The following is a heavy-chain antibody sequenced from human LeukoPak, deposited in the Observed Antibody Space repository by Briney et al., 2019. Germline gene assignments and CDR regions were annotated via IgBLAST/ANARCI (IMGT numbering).Heavy chain of an antibody. Sequence: GASVKVSCKASGYTFTSYDINWVRQATGQGLEWMGWMNPNSGNTGYAQKFQGRVTMTRNTSISTAYMELSSLRSENTGVYYCARDTIHTVTTNYWGQGTLVTVSS. CDR1: GYTFTSYD. D-gene: IGHD4-11*01. CDR2: MNPNSGNT. V-gene: IGHV1-8*01. J-gene: IGHJ4*02. CDR3: ARDTIHTVTTNY.